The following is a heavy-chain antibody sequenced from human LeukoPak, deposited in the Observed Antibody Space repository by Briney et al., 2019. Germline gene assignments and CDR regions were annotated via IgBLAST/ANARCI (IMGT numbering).Heavy chain of an antibody. Sequence: PSETLSLTCTVSGYSLSSDYYWGWIRQPPGKGLEWIGSIYHSGSTYYNPSLKTRVTISVDTSKNQFSLKLSSVTAADTAVYYCARRSCDFWSGYGCWFDPWGQGTLVTVSS. J-gene: IGHJ5*02. V-gene: IGHV4-38-2*02. D-gene: IGHD3-3*01. CDR1: GYSLSSDYY. CDR3: ARRSCDFWSGYGCWFDP. CDR2: IYHSGST.